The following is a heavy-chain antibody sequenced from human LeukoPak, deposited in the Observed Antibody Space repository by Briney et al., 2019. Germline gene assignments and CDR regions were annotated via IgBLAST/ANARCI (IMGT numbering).Heavy chain of an antibody. Sequence: SETLSLTCAVSGVSISGSGHYWGWIRQPPGKGLEWIGNIYHSGSTYYNPSLKSRVTISVDTSKNQFSLKLSSVTAADTAVYYCAREGYNVTDTFDIWGQGTMVTVSS. CDR2: IYHSGST. J-gene: IGHJ3*02. D-gene: IGHD5-24*01. V-gene: IGHV4-39*07. CDR1: GVSISGSGHY. CDR3: AREGYNVTDTFDI.